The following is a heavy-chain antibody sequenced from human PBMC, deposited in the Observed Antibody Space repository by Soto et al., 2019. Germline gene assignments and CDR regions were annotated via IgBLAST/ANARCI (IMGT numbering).Heavy chain of an antibody. CDR3: ARDREVGASKGRAVDL. Sequence: EVELVESGGGLVKPGGSLRLSCAASGFTFSSYTFNWVRQAPGRGLEWVSLISPTSNDINYADSVKGRFTISRDNAKNTVYLEMNSLRAEDTAVYYCARDREVGASKGRAVDLWGQGALVTVSS. CDR1: GFTFSSYT. CDR2: ISPTSNDI. V-gene: IGHV3-21*06. D-gene: IGHD1-26*01. J-gene: IGHJ5*02.